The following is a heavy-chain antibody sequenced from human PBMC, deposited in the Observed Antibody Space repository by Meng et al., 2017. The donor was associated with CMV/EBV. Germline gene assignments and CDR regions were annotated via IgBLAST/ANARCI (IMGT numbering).Heavy chain of an antibody. D-gene: IGHD1-26*01. J-gene: IGHJ4*02. V-gene: IGHV4-34*01. CDR3: ARKGGSYPLDY. CDR2: INHSGST. CDR1: GGSFSGYY. Sequence: LQQWGAGLLKPSGTLSLPCAVYGGSFSGYYWSWIRQPPGKGLEWIGEINHSGSTNYNPSLKSRVTISVDTSKNQFSLKLSSVTAADTAVYYCARKGGSYPLDYWGQGTLVTVSS.